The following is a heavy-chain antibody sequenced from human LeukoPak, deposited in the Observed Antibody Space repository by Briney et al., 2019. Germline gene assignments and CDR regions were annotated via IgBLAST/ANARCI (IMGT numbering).Heavy chain of an antibody. V-gene: IGHV3-23*01. J-gene: IGHJ4*02. CDR3: TTGSMIVVALYFDY. D-gene: IGHD3-22*01. CDR1: GFTFSSYA. CDR2: ISGSGGST. Sequence: GGSLRLSCAASGFTFSSYAMSWVRQAPGKGLEWVSAISGSGGSTYYADSVKGRFTISRDNSKNTLYLQMNSLRAEDTAVYYCTTGSMIVVALYFDYWGQGTLVTVSS.